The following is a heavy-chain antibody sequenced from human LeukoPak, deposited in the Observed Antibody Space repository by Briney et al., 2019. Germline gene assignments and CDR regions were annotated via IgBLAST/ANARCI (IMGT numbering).Heavy chain of an antibody. J-gene: IGHJ4*02. CDR3: ARDRTSYYYDNSAKYYFDY. CDR1: GGSISGSSYY. V-gene: IGHV4-39*07. CDR2: IYYSGST. Sequence: SETLSLTCTVSGGSISGSSYYWGWVRQPPGKGLEWIGSIYYSGSTYYNPSLKSRVTISVDTSRNQFSLKLSSVTAADTAVYYCARDRTSYYYDNSAKYYFDYWGQGTLVTVSS. D-gene: IGHD3-22*01.